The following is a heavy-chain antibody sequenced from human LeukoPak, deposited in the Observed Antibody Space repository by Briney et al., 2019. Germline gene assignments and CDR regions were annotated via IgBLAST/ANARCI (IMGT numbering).Heavy chain of an antibody. CDR3: ARETDCSSTSCYIGY. V-gene: IGHV4-30-2*01. J-gene: IGHJ4*02. CDR1: GGSISSGGYY. D-gene: IGHD2-2*02. CDR2: IYHSGST. Sequence: PSQTLSLTCTVSGGSISSGGYYWSWIRQPPGKGLEWIGYIYHSGSTYYNPSLKSRVTISVDRSKNQFSLKLSSVTAADTAVYYCARETDCSSTSCYIGYWGQGTLVTVSS.